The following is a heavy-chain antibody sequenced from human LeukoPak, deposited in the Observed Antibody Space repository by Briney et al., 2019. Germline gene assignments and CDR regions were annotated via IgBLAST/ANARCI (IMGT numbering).Heavy chain of an antibody. CDR1: GFTVSSNY. V-gene: IGHV3-66*01. CDR3: ARESVYSGYGFFEAN. CDR2: IYSGGST. J-gene: IGHJ4*02. D-gene: IGHD5-12*01. Sequence: PGGSLRLFCAASGFTVSSNYMSWVRQAPGKGLEWVSVIYSGGSTYYADSVKGRFTISRDNSKNTLYLQMNSLRAEDTAVYYCARESVYSGYGFFEANWGQGTPVTVSS.